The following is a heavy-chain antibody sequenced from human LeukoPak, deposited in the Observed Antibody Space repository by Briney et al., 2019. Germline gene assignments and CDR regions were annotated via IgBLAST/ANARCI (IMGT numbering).Heavy chain of an antibody. Sequence: PSETLFLTCTVSGGSVGSGSYYWSWIRQSPGKGLEWIGYILYSDITNYNPSLKSRVTMSVDTSKNQFSLRLTSVTAADTAVYYCAAMAVNWFDPWGQGTLVFVSS. V-gene: IGHV4-61*01. CDR1: GGSVGSGSYY. CDR3: AAMAVNWFDP. J-gene: IGHJ5*02. CDR2: ILYSDIT. D-gene: IGHD5-18*01.